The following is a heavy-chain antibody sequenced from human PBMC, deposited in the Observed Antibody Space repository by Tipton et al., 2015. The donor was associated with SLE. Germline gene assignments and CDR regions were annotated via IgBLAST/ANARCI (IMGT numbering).Heavy chain of an antibody. V-gene: IGHV4-59*12. CDR2: INYSGST. CDR1: GGSFSGYY. D-gene: IGHD3-16*01. J-gene: IGHJ5*02. Sequence: TLSLTCAVYGGSFSGYYWSWLRQPPGKGLEWIGYINYSGSTNYNPSLKSRVTISEDTSKSQFSLKLSSVTAADTAVYYCASKTFGGTRWFDPWGQGTLVTVSS. CDR3: ASKTFGGTRWFDP.